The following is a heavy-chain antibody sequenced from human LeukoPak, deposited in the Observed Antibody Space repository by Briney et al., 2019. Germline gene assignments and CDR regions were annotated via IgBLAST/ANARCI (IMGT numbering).Heavy chain of an antibody. Sequence: PSETLSLTCTVSGGSISSYYWSWIRQPPGKGLVWIGYIHYSGSTNYNPSLKSRVTISVDTSKNQFSLKLSSVTAADTAVYYCARVSWFPGTSYYYMDVWGKGTTVTASS. V-gene: IGHV4-59*01. CDR1: GGSISSYY. J-gene: IGHJ6*03. CDR2: IHYSGST. D-gene: IGHD1-1*01. CDR3: ARVSWFPGTSYYYMDV.